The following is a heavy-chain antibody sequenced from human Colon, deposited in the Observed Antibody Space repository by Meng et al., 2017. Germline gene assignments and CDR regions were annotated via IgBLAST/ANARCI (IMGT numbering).Heavy chain of an antibody. CDR3: ARVQRFCAGGICSNWFDP. CDR1: GGSMSGYY. Sequence: QVQLQESAPGLVKPSATLSLTCTVSGGSMSGYYWNWIRQPAGKGLEWIGHIYSSGRTNYNPSLKSRVTISVDSSKNQFSLNLTSVTAADTAVYFCARVQRFCAGGICSNWFDPWGQGTLVTVSS. CDR2: IYSSGRT. D-gene: IGHD2-15*01. J-gene: IGHJ5*02. V-gene: IGHV4-4*07.